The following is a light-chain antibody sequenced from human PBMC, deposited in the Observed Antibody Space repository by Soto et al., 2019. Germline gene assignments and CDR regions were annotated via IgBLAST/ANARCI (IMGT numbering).Light chain of an antibody. CDR3: SSYTSSNPLYV. J-gene: IGLJ1*01. CDR2: EVS. V-gene: IGLV2-14*01. Sequence: QSALTQPASVSGSPGQSITISCTGNSSDVGGYNYVSWYQQHPGKAPQLMIYEVSNRPSGVSNRFSGSKSGNTASLTISGLQAEDEADDYCSSYTSSNPLYVFGAGTKLTVL. CDR1: SSDVGGYNY.